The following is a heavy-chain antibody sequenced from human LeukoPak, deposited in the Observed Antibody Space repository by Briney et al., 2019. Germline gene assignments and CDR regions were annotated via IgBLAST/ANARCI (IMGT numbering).Heavy chain of an antibody. J-gene: IGHJ4*02. D-gene: IGHD3-22*01. V-gene: IGHV3-23*01. Sequence: GGSLRLSCAASGFTSSSYAMSWVRQAPGKGLEWVSAISGSGGSTYYADSVKGRFTISRDNSKNTLYLQMNSLRAEDTAVYYCANDRYYYDSSGLFDYWGQGTLVTVSS. CDR2: ISGSGGST. CDR1: GFTSSSYA. CDR3: ANDRYYYDSSGLFDY.